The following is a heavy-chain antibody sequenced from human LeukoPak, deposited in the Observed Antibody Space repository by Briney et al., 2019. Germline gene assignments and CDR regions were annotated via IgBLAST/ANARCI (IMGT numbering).Heavy chain of an antibody. CDR3: AKDKPAAITTIVVVQGTFDY. D-gene: IGHD3-22*01. CDR1: GFTFSSYG. V-gene: IGHV3-23*01. Sequence: GGSLRLSCAASGFTFSSYGMSWVRQAPGKGLEWVSAISGSGGSTYYADSVKGRFTISRDNSKNTLYLQMNSLRAEDTAVYYCAKDKPAAITTIVVVQGTFDYWGQGTLVTVSS. J-gene: IGHJ4*02. CDR2: ISGSGGST.